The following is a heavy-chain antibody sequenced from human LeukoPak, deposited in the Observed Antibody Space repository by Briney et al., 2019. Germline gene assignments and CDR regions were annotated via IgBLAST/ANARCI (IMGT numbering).Heavy chain of an antibody. D-gene: IGHD3-10*01. CDR1: GYTFTSYG. Sequence: ASVKVSCKASGYTFTSYGITWVRQAPGQGLEWMGWISACNGNTNYAQKVQGRVTMTTDTSTSTAYMELRSLRSDDTAVYYCAREGRAVRIGRYYGMDVWGQGTTVTVSS. V-gene: IGHV1-18*01. CDR3: AREGRAVRIGRYYGMDV. J-gene: IGHJ6*02. CDR2: ISACNGNT.